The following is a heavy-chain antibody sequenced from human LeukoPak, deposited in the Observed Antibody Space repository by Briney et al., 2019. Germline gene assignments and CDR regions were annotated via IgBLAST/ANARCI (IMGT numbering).Heavy chain of an antibody. CDR3: ARTQCSSTSCYKWGIAAASFDFDY. D-gene: IGHD2-2*02. V-gene: IGHV1-18*01. CDR1: GYTFTSYG. J-gene: IGHJ4*02. CDR2: IITNNGNT. Sequence: RASVKLSCKASGYTFTSYGISCVRHAPGGGREWMGSIITNNGNTNYAQKLQSRVTMTTDTSTSTAYMELRSLRSDHTAVYYCARTQCSSTSCYKWGIAAASFDFDYWGQGTLLTLAS.